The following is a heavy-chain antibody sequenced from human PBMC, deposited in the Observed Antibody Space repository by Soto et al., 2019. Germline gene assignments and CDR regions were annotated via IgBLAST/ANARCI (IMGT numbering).Heavy chain of an antibody. CDR3: ARGLRNYYGVDV. CDR1: GSTFGMSW. D-gene: IGHD5-12*01. Sequence: EVQLVESGGGVVQPGGSRGLPCVAPGSTFGMSWRPWARQVQGKGLVWVSRVKYDGSITTNADSVKGRFTISRDNAKNTAYLQMNSLRAEDSGVYYCARGLRNYYGVDVWGQGTTVIVSS. J-gene: IGHJ6*02. CDR2: VKYDGSIT. V-gene: IGHV3-74*03.